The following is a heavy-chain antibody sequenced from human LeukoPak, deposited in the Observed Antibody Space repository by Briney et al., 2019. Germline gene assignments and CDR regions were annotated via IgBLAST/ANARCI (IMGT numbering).Heavy chain of an antibody. CDR1: GFTFSIYA. D-gene: IGHD4-11*01. CDR3: AKDLGSNYDLNAFDI. CDR2: IGGSGGGT. J-gene: IGHJ3*02. V-gene: IGHV3-23*01. Sequence: GGSLRLSCAASGFTFSIYAMTWVRQAPGKGLEWVSGIGGSGGGTYYADSVKGRFTISRDNSKNTLYLQMNSLRAEDTAVYYCAKDLGSNYDLNAFDIWGQGTMVTVSS.